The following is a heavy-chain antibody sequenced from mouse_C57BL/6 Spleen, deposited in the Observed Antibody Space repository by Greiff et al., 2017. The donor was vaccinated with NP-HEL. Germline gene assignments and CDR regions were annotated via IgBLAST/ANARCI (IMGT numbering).Heavy chain of an antibody. J-gene: IGHJ1*03. D-gene: IGHD2-4*01. V-gene: IGHV1-82*01. CDR3: ARSRDYDDGGYWYCDV. Sequence: QVQLQQSGPELVKPGASVKISCKASGYAFSSSWMNWVKQRPGKGLEWIGRIYPGDGDTNYNGKFKGKATLTADKSSSTAYMQLSSLTSEDSAVYFCARSRDYDDGGYWYCDVWGTGTTVTVSS. CDR1: GYAFSSSW. CDR2: IYPGDGDT.